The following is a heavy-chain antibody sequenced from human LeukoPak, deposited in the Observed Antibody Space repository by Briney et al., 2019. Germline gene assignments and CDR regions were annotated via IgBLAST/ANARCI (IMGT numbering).Heavy chain of an antibody. D-gene: IGHD6-13*01. CDR2: ISSSSSYI. Sequence: PGGSLRLSCAASGFTFSSYSMNWVRQAPGKGLEWVSSISSSSSYIYYADSVKGRFTISRDNAKNSLYLQMNSLRAEDTAVYYCARDSSSWSFGAFDIWGQGTMVTVSS. V-gene: IGHV3-21*01. CDR3: ARDSSSWSFGAFDI. CDR1: GFTFSSYS. J-gene: IGHJ3*02.